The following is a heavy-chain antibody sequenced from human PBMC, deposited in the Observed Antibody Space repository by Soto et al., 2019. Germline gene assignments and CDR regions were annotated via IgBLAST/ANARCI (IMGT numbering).Heavy chain of an antibody. CDR3: ATHDSSGYYPVIFDY. V-gene: IGHV3-30*03. Sequence: QVQLVESGGGVVQPGRSLRLSCAASGFTFSSYGMHWVRQAPGKGLEWVAVISYDGSNKYYADSVKGRITISRDNSKNTLYLQMNSLRAEDTAVYYCATHDSSGYYPVIFDYWGQGTLVTVSS. CDR2: ISYDGSNK. J-gene: IGHJ4*02. D-gene: IGHD3-22*01. CDR1: GFTFSSYG.